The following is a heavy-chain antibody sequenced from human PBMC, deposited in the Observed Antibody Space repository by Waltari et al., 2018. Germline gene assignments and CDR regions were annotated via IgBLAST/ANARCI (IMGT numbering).Heavy chain of an antibody. Sequence: EVQLVESGGGLVQPGGSLRLSCAASGFTFSIYEMNWVRQAPGKGLEWVSYISSSGSTIYYAESVKGRFTISRDNAKNSLYLQMNSLRAEDTAVYYCARDRGYYDSSGYFLTPGPDYWGQGTLVTVSS. D-gene: IGHD3-22*01. V-gene: IGHV3-48*03. CDR2: ISSSGSTI. J-gene: IGHJ4*02. CDR1: GFTFSIYE. CDR3: ARDRGYYDSSGYFLTPGPDY.